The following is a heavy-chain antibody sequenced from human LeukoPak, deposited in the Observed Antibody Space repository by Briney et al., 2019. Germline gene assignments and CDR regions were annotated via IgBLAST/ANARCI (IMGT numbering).Heavy chain of an antibody. CDR3: ARIYCSGGSCYDQDFDY. J-gene: IGHJ4*02. D-gene: IGHD2-15*01. V-gene: IGHV1-18*01. CDR1: GYTFTSYG. Sequence: ASVKVSCKASGYTFTSYGISWVRQAPGQGLEWMGWISAYNGNTNYAQKLQGRVTMTTDASTSTAYMELRSLRSDDTAVYYCARIYCSGGSCYDQDFDYWGQGTLVTVSS. CDR2: ISAYNGNT.